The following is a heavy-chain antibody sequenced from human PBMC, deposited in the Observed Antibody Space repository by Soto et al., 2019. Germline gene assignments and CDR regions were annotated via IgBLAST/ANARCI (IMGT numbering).Heavy chain of an antibody. CDR3: ARGIVLMVYAKRWGFDY. Sequence: SETLSLTCAVYGGSFSGYYWSWIRQPPGKGLEWIGEINHSGSTNYNPSLKSRVTISVDTSKNQFSLKLSSVTAADTAVYYCARGIVLMVYAKRWGFDYWGQGTLVTVSS. V-gene: IGHV4-34*01. D-gene: IGHD2-8*01. J-gene: IGHJ4*02. CDR2: INHSGST. CDR1: GGSFSGYY.